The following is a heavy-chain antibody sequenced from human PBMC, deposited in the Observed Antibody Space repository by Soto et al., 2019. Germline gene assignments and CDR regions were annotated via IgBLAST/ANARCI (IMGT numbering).Heavy chain of an antibody. V-gene: IGHV1-18*01. CDR2: FTAFNGDT. J-gene: IGHJ6*02. Sequence: QVLLVQSGAEVKRPGASVKVSCKASGYTFSNYGITWVRQAPGHGLEWLGWFTAFNGDTNYAQNVQDRVTLTTDTSTETAYMELRSLRPDDTAVYYCARDGRVSFYYYGMDVWGQGTTVTVSS. CDR3: ARDGRVSFYYYGMDV. CDR1: GYTFSNYG.